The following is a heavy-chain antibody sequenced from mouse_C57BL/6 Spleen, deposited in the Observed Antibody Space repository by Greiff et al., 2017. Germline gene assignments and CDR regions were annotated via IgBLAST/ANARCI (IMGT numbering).Heavy chain of an antibody. J-gene: IGHJ1*03. CDR2: IDPSDSYT. V-gene: IGHV1-69*01. Sequence: QVQLQQPGAELVMPGASVKLSCKASGYTFTSYWMHWVKQRPGHGLEWIGEIDPSDSYTNYNQKFKGKATLTVDKSSSTAYLQLSSLTSEDSAVYYCARWTGSSYGYFDVWGTGTTVTVSS. D-gene: IGHD1-1*01. CDR3: ARWTGSSYGYFDV. CDR1: GYTFTSYW.